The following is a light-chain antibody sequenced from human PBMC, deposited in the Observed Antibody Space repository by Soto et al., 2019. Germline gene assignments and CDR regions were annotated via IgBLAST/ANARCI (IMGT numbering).Light chain of an antibody. CDR1: QSVSSN. V-gene: IGKV3-15*01. J-gene: IGKJ1*01. CDR3: QQYNNWQT. CDR2: GAS. Sequence: EIVMTQSPATLSVSPGERATLSCRASQSVSSNLAWYQQKPGQAPRLLIYGASTRATGIPARFSGSGSGTEFTLTISSLQSEDFEVYYCQQYNNWQTFGQGTKVEIK.